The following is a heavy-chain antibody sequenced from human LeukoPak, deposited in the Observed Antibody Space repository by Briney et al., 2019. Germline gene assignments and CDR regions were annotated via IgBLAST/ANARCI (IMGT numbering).Heavy chain of an antibody. CDR2: INPNSGGT. J-gene: IGHJ4*02. CDR3: ARSRDSIYGSGSYPSDFDY. CDR1: GYAFTSYG. D-gene: IGHD3-10*01. Sequence: ASVKVSCKASGYAFTSYGISWVRQAPGQGLEWMGWINPNSGGTNYAQKFQGRVTMTRDTSISTAYMELSRLRSDDTAVYYCARSRDSIYGSGSYPSDFDYWGQGTLVTVSS. V-gene: IGHV1-2*02.